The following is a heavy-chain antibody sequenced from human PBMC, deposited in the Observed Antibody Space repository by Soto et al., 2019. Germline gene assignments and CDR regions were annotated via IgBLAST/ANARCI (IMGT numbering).Heavy chain of an antibody. CDR1: GGSISSGGYS. CDR2: IYHSGST. J-gene: IGHJ4*02. CDR3: ARGPNGSGSYRFDY. V-gene: IGHV4-30-2*01. D-gene: IGHD3-10*01. Sequence: PSETLSLTCAVSGGSISSGGYSWSWIRQPPGKGLEWIGYIYHSGSTYYNPSLKSRVTISVDRSKNQFSLKLSSVTAADTAVYYCARGPNGSGSYRFDYWGQGTLVTVSS.